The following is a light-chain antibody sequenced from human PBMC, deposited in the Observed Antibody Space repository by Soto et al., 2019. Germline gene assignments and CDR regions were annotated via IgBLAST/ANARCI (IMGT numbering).Light chain of an antibody. CDR1: QSVDFY. Sequence: EVVLTQSPATLSLSPGERATLSCRASQSVDFYFAWYQQTPGQAPRLLINDASNRATGIPSRFSGCGSGTDFTLTISSLEPEDFAVYYCQQRSNWPLTFGGGTKVEIK. V-gene: IGKV3-11*01. CDR3: QQRSNWPLT. J-gene: IGKJ4*01. CDR2: DAS.